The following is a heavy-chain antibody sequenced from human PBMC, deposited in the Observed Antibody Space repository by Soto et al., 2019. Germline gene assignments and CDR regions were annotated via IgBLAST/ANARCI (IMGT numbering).Heavy chain of an antibody. CDR2: IIPIFGTA. CDR1: GGTFSSYA. D-gene: IGHD3-16*01. J-gene: IGHJ6*02. CDR3: ARDTFVATAPDYGMDV. V-gene: IGHV1-69*12. Sequence: QVQLVQSGAEVKKPGSSVKVSCKASGGTFSSYAISWVRQAPGQGLEWMGGIIPIFGTANYAQKFQGRVTITADEXRXXADRELRSLRSEDTAVYYCARDTFVATAPDYGMDVWGQGTTVTVSS.